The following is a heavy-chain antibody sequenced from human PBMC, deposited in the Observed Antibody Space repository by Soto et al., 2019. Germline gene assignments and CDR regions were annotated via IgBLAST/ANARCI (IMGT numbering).Heavy chain of an antibody. CDR2: ISYSGTT. CDR3: ARQKLDVPAFFDY. CDR1: GFSINNNHYY. V-gene: IGHV4-39*01. Sequence: SETLSLTCTFSGFSINNNHYYLGWVRQPPGKGLEWIASISYSGTTYYSPSLKGRVTKSVDTSRNQFSLRLTSVTAADTALYYCARQKLDVPAFFDYWGQGILVTVSS. J-gene: IGHJ4*02.